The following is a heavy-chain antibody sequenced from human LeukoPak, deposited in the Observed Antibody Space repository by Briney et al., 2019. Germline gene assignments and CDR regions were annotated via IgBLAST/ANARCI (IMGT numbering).Heavy chain of an antibody. V-gene: IGHV1-18*01. CDR3: ARAGAARPDAFFDY. D-gene: IGHD6-6*01. CDR2: ISAYNGNT. Sequence: GASVKVSCKASGYTFTSYGISWVRQAPGQGLEWMGWISAYNGNTNYAQKLQGRVTMTTDTSTSTAYKELRSLRSDDTAVYYCARAGAARPDAFFDYWGQGTLVTVSS. CDR1: GYTFTSYG. J-gene: IGHJ4*02.